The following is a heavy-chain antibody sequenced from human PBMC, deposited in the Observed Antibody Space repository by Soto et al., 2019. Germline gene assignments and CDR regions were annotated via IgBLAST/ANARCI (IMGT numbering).Heavy chain of an antibody. CDR1: GGSISSNY. J-gene: IGHJ3*02. V-gene: IGHV4-4*07. Sequence: QVQLQESGPGLVKPSETLSLTCTVSGGSISSNYWSWIRQPAEKGLEWIGRIYSSGSTNYNPSLKSRVTMSVDPSKSHFSLKLSSVTAADTAVYYCARDRDYYESSGYYLHAFDIWGQGTMVTVSS. CDR3: ARDRDYYESSGYYLHAFDI. D-gene: IGHD3-22*01. CDR2: IYSSGST.